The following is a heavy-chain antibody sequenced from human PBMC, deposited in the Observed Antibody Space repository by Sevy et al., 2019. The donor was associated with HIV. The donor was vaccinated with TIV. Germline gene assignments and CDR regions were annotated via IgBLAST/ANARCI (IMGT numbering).Heavy chain of an antibody. V-gene: IGHV3-30*02. CDR2: IRYDGSNK. D-gene: IGHD3-3*01. J-gene: IGHJ5*02. CDR3: AKDPLRGHDLRWFYP. CDR1: GFTFSSYG. Sequence: GGSLRLSCAASGFTFSSYGMHWVRQAPGKGLEWVAFIRYDGSNKYYADSVKGRFTISRDNSKNTLYLQMNSLRAEDTAVYYCAKDPLRGHDLRWFYPWGQGTLVTVSS.